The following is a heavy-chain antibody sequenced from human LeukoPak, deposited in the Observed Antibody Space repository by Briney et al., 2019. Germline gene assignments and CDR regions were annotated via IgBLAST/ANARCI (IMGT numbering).Heavy chain of an antibody. CDR2: IKDDGSEK. Sequence: GGSLRLSCAASGLNFRKSWMTWVRQAPGRGLEWVANIKDDGSEKYYVDSVKGRFTISRDNAKNSLYLQMNSLSAEDAAVYYCTNWGDTWGLDFWGQGILVSVSS. D-gene: IGHD7-27*01. CDR3: TNWGDTWGLDF. CDR1: GLNFRKSW. J-gene: IGHJ4*02. V-gene: IGHV3-7*01.